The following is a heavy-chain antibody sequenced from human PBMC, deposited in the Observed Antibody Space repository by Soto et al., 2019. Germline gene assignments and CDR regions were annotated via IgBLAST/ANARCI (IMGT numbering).Heavy chain of an antibody. V-gene: IGHV3-30*18. CDR1: GFTFSDYA. Sequence: VQLVESGGGVVQPGRSLRLSCAASGFTFSDYAMHWVRQAPGKGLEWVAVVSHDGRNTHYADSVKGRFTISRDSSKNTVSLEMTSVIAEDTAVDYCAKGGRQWLVRSDFNYWGQGALVTVSS. CDR2: VSHDGRNT. CDR3: AKGGRQWLVRSDFNY. D-gene: IGHD6-19*01. J-gene: IGHJ4*02.